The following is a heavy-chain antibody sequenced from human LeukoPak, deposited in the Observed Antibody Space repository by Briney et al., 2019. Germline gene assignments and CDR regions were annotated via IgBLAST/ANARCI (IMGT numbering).Heavy chain of an antibody. CDR2: IWYDGSNK. D-gene: IGHD3-22*01. V-gene: IGHV3-33*01. CDR1: GFTFSSYG. J-gene: IGHJ4*02. Sequence: PGRSLRLSCAASGFTFSSYGMHWVRQAPGKGLEWGAVIWYDGSNKYYADSVKGRFTISRDNSKNTLYLQMNSLRAEDKAVYYCARDRTYYYDSSGYYSPTYWGPGTLVTVSS. CDR3: ARDRTYYYDSSGYYSPTY.